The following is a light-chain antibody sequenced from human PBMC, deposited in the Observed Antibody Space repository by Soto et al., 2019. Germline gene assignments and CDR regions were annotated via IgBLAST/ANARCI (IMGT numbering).Light chain of an antibody. V-gene: IGKV1-12*01. Sequence: DIQMTQSPSSVSASVGDRVTITCRASQGISNWLAWFQQKPGKAPILLISAASNLQSGVPSRFSGGGSGTDFTLPITNLQPEDFATYYCQQANSFPLTFGGGPKVEI. J-gene: IGKJ4*01. CDR1: QGISNW. CDR2: AAS. CDR3: QQANSFPLT.